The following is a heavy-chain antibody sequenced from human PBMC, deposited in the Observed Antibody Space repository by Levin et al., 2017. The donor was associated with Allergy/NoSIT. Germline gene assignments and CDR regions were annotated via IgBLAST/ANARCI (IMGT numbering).Heavy chain of an antibody. CDR1: GFTFSSYS. J-gene: IGHJ1*01. Sequence: GGSLRLSCAASGFTFSSYSMNWVRQAPGKGLEWVSYISSSSSTIYYADSVKGRFTISRDNAKNSLYLQMNSLRAEDTAVYYCARRPYCGGDCYGYFQHWGQGTLVTVSS. CDR2: ISSSSSTI. D-gene: IGHD2-21*02. V-gene: IGHV3-48*01. CDR3: ARRPYCGGDCYGYFQH.